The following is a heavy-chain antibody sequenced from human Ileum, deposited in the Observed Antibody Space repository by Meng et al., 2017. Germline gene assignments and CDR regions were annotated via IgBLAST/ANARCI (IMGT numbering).Heavy chain of an antibody. CDR3: ARVDFRGDSRDSSGLGL. J-gene: IGHJ4*02. CDR2: INHGGGT. Sequence: QVQRKEWGQQLLKPSETLSLTCAVYGGSFSGFYWSWIRQSPEKGLEWIGEINHGGGTNYNPSLSSRVTISVDTSKNQFSLKVNSVTAADTAFYYCARVDFRGDSRDSSGLGLWGQRTLVTVSS. D-gene: IGHD3-22*01. V-gene: IGHV4-34*01. CDR1: GGSFSGFY.